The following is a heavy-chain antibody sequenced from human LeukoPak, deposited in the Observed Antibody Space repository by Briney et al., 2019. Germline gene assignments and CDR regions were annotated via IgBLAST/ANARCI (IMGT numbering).Heavy chain of an antibody. Sequence: GASVKVSCKASGYTFTSYDINWVRQATGQGLEWMGWMNPNSGNTGYAQKFQGRVTITADKSTSTAYMELSSLRSEDTAVYYCASLGYCSSTSCYPRGDYGLFWGQGTLVTVSS. CDR2: MNPNSGNT. J-gene: IGHJ4*02. CDR1: GYTFTSYD. V-gene: IGHV1-8*01. CDR3: ASLGYCSSTSCYPRGDYGLF. D-gene: IGHD2-2*01.